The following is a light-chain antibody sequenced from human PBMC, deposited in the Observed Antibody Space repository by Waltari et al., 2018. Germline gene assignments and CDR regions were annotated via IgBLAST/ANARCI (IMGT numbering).Light chain of an antibody. CDR3: SSYTSSGTGVL. Sequence: QSALTQPASVSGSPGQSITISCTGTSSDVGGYNYVSWYQHHPGKAPKLMIYDVTNRPSGVSNRFSGSKSGNTASLTISGLQAEDEADYYCSSYTSSGTGVLFGGGTKLSVL. CDR2: DVT. V-gene: IGLV2-14*03. J-gene: IGLJ2*01. CDR1: SSDVGGYNY.